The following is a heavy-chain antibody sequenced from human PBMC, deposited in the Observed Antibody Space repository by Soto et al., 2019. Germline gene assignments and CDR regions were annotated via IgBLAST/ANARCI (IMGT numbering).Heavy chain of an antibody. CDR1: GGSISSSSSY. CDR3: ARIVATINSQVDY. V-gene: IGHV4-39*01. CDR2: IYHSGST. J-gene: IGHJ4*02. Sequence: SETLSLTCTVSGGSISSSSSYWGWIRQPPGKGLEWIGSIYHSGSTYSNPSLKSRLTMSVDTSKNQFSLELSSVTAADTAVYYCARIVATINSQVDYWGQGTLVTVSS. D-gene: IGHD5-12*01.